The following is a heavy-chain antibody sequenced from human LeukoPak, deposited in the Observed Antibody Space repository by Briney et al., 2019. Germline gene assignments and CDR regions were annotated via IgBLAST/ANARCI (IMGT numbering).Heavy chain of an antibody. Sequence: PSETLSLTCVVYGESFSGYSWSWIRQPPGKGLEWIGEINQRRNTDYNPSLKSRVTISIDTSKNQFSLKLSSVTAADTAVYYCARHGWHAWYFDLWGRGTLVTVSS. CDR1: GESFSGYS. D-gene: IGHD6-19*01. CDR2: INQRRNT. CDR3: ARHGWHAWYFDL. V-gene: IGHV4-34*01. J-gene: IGHJ2*01.